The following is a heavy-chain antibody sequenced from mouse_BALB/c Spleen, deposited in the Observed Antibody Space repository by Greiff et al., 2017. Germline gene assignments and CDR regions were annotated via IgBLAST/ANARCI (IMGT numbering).Heavy chain of an antibody. D-gene: IGHD1-1*02. J-gene: IGHJ4*01. Sequence: VQLKQSGAELVKPGASVKLSCTASGFNIKDTYMHWVKQRPEQGLEWIGRIDPANGNTKYDPKFQGKATITADTSSNTAYLQLSSLTSEDTAVYYCARGLWSYAMDYWGQGTSVTVSS. V-gene: IGHV14-3*02. CDR2: IDPANGNT. CDR1: GFNIKDTY. CDR3: ARGLWSYAMDY.